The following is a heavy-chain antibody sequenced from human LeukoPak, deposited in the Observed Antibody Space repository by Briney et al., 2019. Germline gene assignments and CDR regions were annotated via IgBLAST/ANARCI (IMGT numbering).Heavy chain of an antibody. Sequence: GGSLRLSCAASGFTFSSYWMHWVRQAPGKGLAWVSRINSDGSSTTYADSVKGRFTISRDNAKNTVYLQMNNLRAEDTAVYYCARVVAVAGTRYFDYWGQGTLVTVSS. D-gene: IGHD6-19*01. CDR3: ARVVAVAGTRYFDY. J-gene: IGHJ4*02. V-gene: IGHV3-74*01. CDR1: GFTFSSYW. CDR2: INSDGSST.